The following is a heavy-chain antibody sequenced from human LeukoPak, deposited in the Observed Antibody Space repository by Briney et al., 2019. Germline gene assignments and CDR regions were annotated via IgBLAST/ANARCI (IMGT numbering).Heavy chain of an antibody. CDR2: INHSGST. CDR3: ARAPGYDILTGYYPQWYFDY. J-gene: IGHJ4*02. V-gene: IGHV4-34*01. CDR1: GDSISSDY. D-gene: IGHD3-9*01. Sequence: SETLSLTCTVSGDSISSDYWSWIRQPPGKGLEWIGEINHSGSTNYNPSLKSRVTISVDTSKNQFSLKLSSVTAADTAVYYCARAPGYDILTGYYPQWYFDYWGQGTLVTVSS.